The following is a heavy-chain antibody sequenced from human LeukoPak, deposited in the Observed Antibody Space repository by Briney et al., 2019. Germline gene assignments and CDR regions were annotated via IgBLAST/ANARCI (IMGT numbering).Heavy chain of an antibody. J-gene: IGHJ3*02. CDR3: ARGIAAAVEI. CDR1: GGSISSYY. D-gene: IGHD6-25*01. V-gene: IGHV4-59*12. Sequence: PSETLSLTCTVSGGSISSYYWSWIRQPPGKGLEWIGYIYYSGSTNYNPSLKSRVTMSVDTSKNQFSLKLSSVTAADTAVYYCARGIAAAVEIWGQGTMVTVSS. CDR2: IYYSGST.